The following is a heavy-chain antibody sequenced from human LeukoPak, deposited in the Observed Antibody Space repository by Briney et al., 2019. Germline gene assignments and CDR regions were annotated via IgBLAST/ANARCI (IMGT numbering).Heavy chain of an antibody. CDR2: ISAYNGNT. V-gene: IGHV1-18*01. Sequence: ASVKVSCKASGGTFSSYGISWVRQAPGQGLEWMGWISAYNGNTNYAQKLQGRVTMTTDTSTSTAYMELRSLRSDDTAVYYCARADIAAAGNNFDYWGQGTLVTVSS. J-gene: IGHJ4*02. CDR1: GGTFSSYG. D-gene: IGHD6-13*01. CDR3: ARADIAAAGNNFDY.